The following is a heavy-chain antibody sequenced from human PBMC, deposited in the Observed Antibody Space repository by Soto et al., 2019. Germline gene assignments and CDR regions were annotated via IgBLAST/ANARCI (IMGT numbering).Heavy chain of an antibody. Sequence: EVQLLESGGGLVQPGGSLRLSCAASGFTFSNYAMTWVRQAPGKGLEWVSVITGSGGGTYFVDSVKGRFTISRDNSKNTVYLQMNSLRVEDTAVYYCAKRPHTAAGFDYWGQGTLVTVSS. V-gene: IGHV3-23*01. D-gene: IGHD6-13*01. CDR3: AKRPHTAAGFDY. CDR1: GFTFSNYA. J-gene: IGHJ4*02. CDR2: ITGSGGGT.